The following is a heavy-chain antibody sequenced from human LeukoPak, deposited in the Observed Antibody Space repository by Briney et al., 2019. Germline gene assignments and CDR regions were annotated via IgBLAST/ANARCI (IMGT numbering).Heavy chain of an antibody. J-gene: IGHJ6*02. D-gene: IGHD1-26*01. CDR3: ARVRIVGSSRDYGMDV. V-gene: IGHV4-59*01. Sequence: PSETLSLTCTVSGGSISSDYWSWIRQPPGKGLEWIGYIYYRGSTNYNPSLKSRVTISVDTSKNQLSLKLSSVTAADTAVYYCARVRIVGSSRDYGMDVWGQGTTVTVSS. CDR1: GGSISSDY. CDR2: IYYRGST.